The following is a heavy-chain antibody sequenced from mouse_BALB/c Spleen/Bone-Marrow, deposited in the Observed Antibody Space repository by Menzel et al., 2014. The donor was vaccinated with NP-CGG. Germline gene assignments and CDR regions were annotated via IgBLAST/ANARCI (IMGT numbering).Heavy chain of an antibody. V-gene: IGHV1-54*03. Sequence: QVQLQQPGAELVRPGTSVKVSCKASGYAFXNYLIEWVKQRPGQGLEWIGVINPGSGGNNYNEKFKGKATLTADKSSSTAYMQLSSLTSDDSAVYFCARSIYDGYSEAMDYWGQGTSVTVSS. J-gene: IGHJ4*01. CDR1: GYAFXNYL. CDR3: ARSIYDGYSEAMDY. D-gene: IGHD2-3*01. CDR2: INPGSGGN.